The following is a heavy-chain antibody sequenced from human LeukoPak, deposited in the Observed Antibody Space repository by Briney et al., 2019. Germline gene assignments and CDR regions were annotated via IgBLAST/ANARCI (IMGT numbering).Heavy chain of an antibody. CDR2: ISGSGYNT. J-gene: IGHJ4*02. D-gene: IGHD2-8*01. CDR3: ARPVGVTNRVMEDY. Sequence: GGYLRLPCAASGFSFSNYAMSWVRQAPGKGLEWVSSISGSGYNTYYIDSVKGRFTISRDNSKNTLYLQMNSLRTEDTAVYYCARPVGVTNRVMEDYWGQGTLVTVSS. CDR1: GFSFSNYA. V-gene: IGHV3-23*01.